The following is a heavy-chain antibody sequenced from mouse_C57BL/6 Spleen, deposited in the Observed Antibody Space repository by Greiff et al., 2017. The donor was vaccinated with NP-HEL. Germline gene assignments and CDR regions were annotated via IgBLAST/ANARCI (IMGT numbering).Heavy chain of an antibody. CDR3: ARWGSSSSGLSFDY. D-gene: IGHD3-2*02. J-gene: IGHJ2*01. CDR2: IDPSDSYT. V-gene: IGHV1-69*01. Sequence: VQLQQSGAELVMPGASVKLSCKASGYTFTSYWMHWVKQRPGQGLEWIGEIDPSDSYTNYNQKFKGKSTLTVDKSSSTAYMQLSSLTSEDSAVYYCARWGSSSSGLSFDYWGQGTTLTVSS. CDR1: GYTFTSYW.